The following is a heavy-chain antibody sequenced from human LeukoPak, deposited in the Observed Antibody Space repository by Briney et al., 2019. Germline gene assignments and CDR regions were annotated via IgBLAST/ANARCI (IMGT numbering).Heavy chain of an antibody. CDR2: IYYSGST. V-gene: IGHV4-31*03. J-gene: IGHJ1*01. CDR3: ARDSYDSSGYFEYFQH. Sequence: SQTLSLTCTVSGGSISSGGYYWSWIRQHPGKGLEWIGYIYYSGSTYYNPSLKSRVTISVDTSKNQFSLKLSSVTAADTAVYYCARDSYDSSGYFEYFQHWGQGTLVTVFS. D-gene: IGHD3-22*01. CDR1: GGSISSGGYY.